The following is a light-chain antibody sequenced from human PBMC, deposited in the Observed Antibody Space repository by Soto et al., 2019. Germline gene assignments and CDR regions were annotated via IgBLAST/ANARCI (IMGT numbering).Light chain of an antibody. CDR3: QQYNSYPYT. Sequence: DIQMTQSPSTLSASVGDRVTITCRASQSISSWLAWYQQKPGKAPKLLIYKASSLESGVPSRLSGRGSGTECTLTISSLQPDDFATYYCQQYNSYPYTFGQGTKLEIK. V-gene: IGKV1-5*03. J-gene: IGKJ2*01. CDR2: KAS. CDR1: QSISSW.